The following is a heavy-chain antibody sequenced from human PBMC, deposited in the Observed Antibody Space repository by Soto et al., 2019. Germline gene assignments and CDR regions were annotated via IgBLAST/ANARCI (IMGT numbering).Heavy chain of an antibody. V-gene: IGHV3-23*01. CDR2: ISGSGGST. J-gene: IGHJ4*02. D-gene: IGHD3-22*01. CDR3: AKTPYYYDSRGYQ. Sequence: EVQLLESGGGLVQPGGSLRLSCAASGFTFSSYAMSWVRQAPGKGLEWVSAISGSGGSTYYADSVKGRFTISRDNSKNTLYLQMNSLRAEDPAVYYCAKTPYYYDSRGYQWGQGTLVTVSS. CDR1: GFTFSSYA.